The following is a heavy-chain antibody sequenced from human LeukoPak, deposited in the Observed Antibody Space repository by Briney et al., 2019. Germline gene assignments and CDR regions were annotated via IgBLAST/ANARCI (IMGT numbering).Heavy chain of an antibody. CDR2: INGRGGST. CDR3: ARDLYSSSWYYVSPGGY. Sequence: GGSLRLSCAASGFTFSNYAMSWVRQPPGKGLEWVSSINGRGGSTYYADSVKGRFTISRDNAQNSLYLQMNSLRAEDTALYYCARDLYSSSWYYVSPGGYWGQGTLVTVSS. J-gene: IGHJ4*02. CDR1: GFTFSNYA. D-gene: IGHD6-13*01. V-gene: IGHV3-23*01.